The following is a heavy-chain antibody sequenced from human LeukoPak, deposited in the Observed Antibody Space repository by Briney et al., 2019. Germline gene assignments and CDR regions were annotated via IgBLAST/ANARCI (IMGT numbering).Heavy chain of an antibody. CDR2: IKPDGSQI. CDR1: GFTFSTYW. CDR3: ARDLNWETY. J-gene: IGHJ4*02. V-gene: IGHV3-7*01. D-gene: IGHD7-27*01. Sequence: PGGSLRLSCAASGFTFSTYWMTWVRQAPGKGLEWVANIKPDGSQIYYVDSVRGRFTISRDNVKNSLYLQMNSLRAEDTAVYYCARDLNWETYWGQGTLVTVSS.